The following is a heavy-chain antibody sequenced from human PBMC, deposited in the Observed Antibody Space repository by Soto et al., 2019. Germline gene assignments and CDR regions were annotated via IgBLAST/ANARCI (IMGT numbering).Heavy chain of an antibody. V-gene: IGHV3-53*01. Sequence: GGSLRLSCAASGFTVSSNYMSWVRQAPGKGLEWVSVIYSGGSTYYADSVKGRFTISRDNSKNTLYLQMNSLRAEDTAVYYCAFHGERIVGAPQGWSVRYFDYWGQGTLVTVSS. CDR3: AFHGERIVGAPQGWSVRYFDY. D-gene: IGHD1-26*01. CDR1: GFTVSSNY. J-gene: IGHJ4*02. CDR2: IYSGGST.